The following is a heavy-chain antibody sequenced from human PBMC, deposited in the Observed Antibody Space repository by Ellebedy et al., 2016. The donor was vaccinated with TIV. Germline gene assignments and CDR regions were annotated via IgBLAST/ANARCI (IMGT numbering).Heavy chain of an antibody. CDR2: INTNSGGT. CDR3: TYGSGSYPLGY. Sequence: AASVKVSCKASGYTFTDYYMHWVRQAPGQGLEWMGWINTNSGGTNFAQQFQGRVTMTRDTSISTAYMELSRLRSDDTAVYYFTYGSGSYPLGYWGQGTLVTVSS. V-gene: IGHV1-2*02. J-gene: IGHJ4*02. CDR1: GYTFTDYY. D-gene: IGHD3-10*01.